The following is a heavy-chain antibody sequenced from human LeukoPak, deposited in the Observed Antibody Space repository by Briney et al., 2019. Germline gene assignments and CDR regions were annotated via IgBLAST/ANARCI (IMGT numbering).Heavy chain of an antibody. CDR2: IYYSGCT. D-gene: IGHD3-22*01. J-gene: IGHJ4*02. CDR1: GGSLSSYY. CDR3: ARGLSYDSSAPIGGFDD. V-gene: IGHV4-59*01. Sequence: SETLSLTCTVSGGSLSSYYWSWIRQPPGKGLEWIGYIYYSGCTNYNPSLKSRVPISLETCKKQFSLKLSSVTSADTAVYYCARGLSYDSSAPIGGFDDWGQRSLVTVS.